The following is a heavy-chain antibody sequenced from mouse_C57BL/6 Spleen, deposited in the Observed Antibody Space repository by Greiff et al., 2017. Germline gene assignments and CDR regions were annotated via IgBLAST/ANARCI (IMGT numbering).Heavy chain of an antibody. CDR2: INYDGSST. V-gene: IGHV5-16*01. CDR1: GFTFSDYY. J-gene: IGHJ2*01. Sequence: VESAGGLVQPGSSMKLSCTASGFTFSDYYMAWVRQVPEKGLEWVANINYDGSSTYYLDSLKSRFIISRDNAKNILYLQMSSLKSEDTATYYCARITTVVAYYFDYWGQGTTLTVSS. CDR3: ARITTVVAYYFDY. D-gene: IGHD1-1*01.